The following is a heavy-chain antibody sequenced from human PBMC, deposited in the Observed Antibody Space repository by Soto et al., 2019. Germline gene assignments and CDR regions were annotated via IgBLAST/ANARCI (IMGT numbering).Heavy chain of an antibody. Sequence: EVQLLESGGGLVQPGGSLRLSCAASGFTFTNYAMHWVRQAPGKGLEWLSSISGSGGNTYSADSVKGRFTIARDNSKNTLYLQMHSLRVEDTAVYFCAKGPPVVRGVVGWCDPWGQGTLVTVSS. CDR3: AKGPPVVRGVVGWCDP. D-gene: IGHD3-10*01. V-gene: IGHV3-23*01. CDR1: GFTFTNYA. CDR2: ISGSGGNT. J-gene: IGHJ5*02.